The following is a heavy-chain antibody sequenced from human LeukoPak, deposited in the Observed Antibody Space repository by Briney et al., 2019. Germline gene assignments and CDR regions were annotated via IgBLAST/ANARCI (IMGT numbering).Heavy chain of an antibody. CDR3: TTGPKGTAMNT. CDR2: IKSKADGGAT. D-gene: IGHD5-18*01. CDR1: GFTFTNAW. J-gene: IGHJ5*02. Sequence: PGGSLRLSCAASGFTFTNAWMTWVRQAPGKGLEWVGRIKSKADGGATEYAAPVKGRFIISRDDSKTTLHLQMNSLRTEDTAVYYCTTGPKGTAMNTWGQGTLVTVSS. V-gene: IGHV3-15*01.